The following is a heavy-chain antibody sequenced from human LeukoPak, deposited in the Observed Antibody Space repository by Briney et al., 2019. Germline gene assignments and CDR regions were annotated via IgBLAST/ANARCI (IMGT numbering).Heavy chain of an antibody. CDR2: ISGSGHST. D-gene: IGHD4-11*01. CDR1: GFTFSSYA. J-gene: IGHJ4*02. V-gene: IGHV3-23*01. Sequence: AGGSLRLSCAASGFTFSSYAMSWVRQAPGKGPEWVSSISGSGHSTYYADSVKGRFTISRDNSKNTLYLQMNSLRAEDTAVYFCARWGNDYSQFDSWGQGTLVTVS. CDR3: ARWGNDYSQFDS.